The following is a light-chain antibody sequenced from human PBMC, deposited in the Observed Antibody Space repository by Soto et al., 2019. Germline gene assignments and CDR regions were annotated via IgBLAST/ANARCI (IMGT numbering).Light chain of an antibody. J-gene: IGKJ1*01. CDR2: AAS. CDR1: QGISSY. CDR3: QQYSNYWT. V-gene: IGKV1-8*01. Sequence: IQMTQSPSSLSASTGDRVTITCRASQGISSYLAWYQQKPGKAPKLLIYAASTLQSGVPSRFSGSGSGTEFTLTISSLQPDDFATYYCQQYSNYWTFGQGTKVDI.